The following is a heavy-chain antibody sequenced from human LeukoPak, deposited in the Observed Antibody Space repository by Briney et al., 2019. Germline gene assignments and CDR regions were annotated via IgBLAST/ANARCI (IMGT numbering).Heavy chain of an antibody. Sequence: SVKVSCKASGGNFKIYAVSWVRQAPGQGLEWMGAIIPAFNSPNYAQKLQGRVTFTADEPTSTVYMELSSLRSEDTAVYYCARLQGSSLDPDYYYMDVWGNGTTVIVSS. J-gene: IGHJ6*03. V-gene: IGHV1-69*13. CDR2: IIPAFNSP. D-gene: IGHD1-26*01. CDR1: GGNFKIYA. CDR3: ARLQGSSLDPDYYYMDV.